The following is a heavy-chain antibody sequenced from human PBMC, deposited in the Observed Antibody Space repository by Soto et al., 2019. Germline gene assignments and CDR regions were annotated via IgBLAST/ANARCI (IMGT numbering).Heavy chain of an antibody. CDR3: ARDAYYDESSDYFDY. J-gene: IGHJ4*02. D-gene: IGHD3-22*01. CDR2: IKQDGSEK. V-gene: IGHV3-7*01. CDR1: GFIFNNYW. Sequence: EVQLVESGGGLVQPGGSLRLSCAASGFIFNNYWMTWVRQAPGKGLEWVANIKQDGSEKYYVDSVKGRFTISRDNAKNSLYLQMNSLRADDTAVYYCARDAYYDESSDYFDYWGQGTLVTVSS.